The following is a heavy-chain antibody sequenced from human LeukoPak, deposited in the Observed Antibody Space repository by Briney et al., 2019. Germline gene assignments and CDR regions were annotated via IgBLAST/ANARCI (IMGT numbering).Heavy chain of an antibody. CDR1: GFTFSSYW. J-gene: IGHJ4*02. V-gene: IGHV3-74*01. CDR2: ISSDGSTI. D-gene: IGHD3-22*01. CDR3: ARDSDYYDSTY. Sequence: GGSLRLSCAASGFTFSSYWMHWVRQAPGKGLVWVSRISSDGSTIRYADSVKDRFTISRDNAKNTLYLQMNSLRVEDTAVYYCARDSDYYDSTYWGQGTLVTVSS.